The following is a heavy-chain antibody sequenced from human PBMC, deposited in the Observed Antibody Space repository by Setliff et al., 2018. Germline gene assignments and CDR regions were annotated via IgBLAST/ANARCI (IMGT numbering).Heavy chain of an antibody. V-gene: IGHV4-4*02. Sequence: PSETLSLTCAVSGDSISSGNWWSWVRQPPEKGLEWIGEINHSGNTNYNPSLKSRVTISVDTSKNHFSLKLSSVTAADTAVYYCARHATYYYGSGNLPFDSWGQGTLVTVSS. J-gene: IGHJ4*02. CDR3: ARHATYYYGSGNLPFDS. CDR2: INHSGNT. CDR1: GDSISSGNW. D-gene: IGHD3-10*01.